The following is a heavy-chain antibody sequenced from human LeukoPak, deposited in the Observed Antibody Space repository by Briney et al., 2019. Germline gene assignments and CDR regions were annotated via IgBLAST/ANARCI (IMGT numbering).Heavy chain of an antibody. J-gene: IGHJ5*02. CDR1: GGSISSGDYY. D-gene: IGHD6-19*01. CDR3: ARDDHSSGWYAANWFDP. Sequence: PSQTLSLTCTVSGGSISSGDYYWSWIRQPPGKGLEWIGYIYYSGSTYYNPSLKSRVTISVDTSKNQFSLKLSSVTAADTAVYYCARDDHSSGWYAANWFDPWGQGTLVTVSS. V-gene: IGHV4-30-4*08. CDR2: IYYSGST.